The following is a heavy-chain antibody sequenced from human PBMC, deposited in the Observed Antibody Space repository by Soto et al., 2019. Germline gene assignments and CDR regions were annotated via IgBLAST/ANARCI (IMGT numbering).Heavy chain of an antibody. CDR2: ISAYNGNT. D-gene: IGHD3-3*01. CDR3: AREKDKFWSGSYGMDV. V-gene: IGHV1-18*01. Sequence: QVQLEQSGAEVKKPGASVKVSCKASDYTFTSYGISWVRQAPGQGLEWKGWISAYNGNTNYAQKLQGRVTMTTDTSTSTAYMELRSLRSDDTAGYYCAREKDKFWSGSYGMDVWGQGTTVTVSS. J-gene: IGHJ6*02. CDR1: DYTFTSYG.